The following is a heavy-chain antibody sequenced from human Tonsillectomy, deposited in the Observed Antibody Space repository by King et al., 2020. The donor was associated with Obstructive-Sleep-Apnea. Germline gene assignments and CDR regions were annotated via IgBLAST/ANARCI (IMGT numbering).Heavy chain of an antibody. CDR1: GGSISTYY. Sequence: VQLQESGPGLLKPSETLSLTCTVSGGSISTYYWSWIRQSPGKGLEWIGYIYYSGSTNYNPSLRSRVTISVDTSKNQFSLKLTSVTAADTAVYYCARHDGGLNWFDPWGQGTLVTVSS. J-gene: IGHJ5*02. CDR3: ARHDGGLNWFDP. V-gene: IGHV4-59*08. CDR2: IYYSGST. D-gene: IGHD4-23*01.